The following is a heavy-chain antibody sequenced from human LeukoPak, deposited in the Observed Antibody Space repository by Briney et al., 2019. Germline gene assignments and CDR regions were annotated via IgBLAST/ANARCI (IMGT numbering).Heavy chain of an antibody. Sequence: GASVKVSCKASGYTFTSYDINWVRQATGQGLEWMGWMNPNSGNTGYAQKFQGRVTMTRNTSISTAYMELSSLRSEDTAVYYCARDSMHDFWSGYYTLFDYWGQGTLVTVSS. J-gene: IGHJ4*02. V-gene: IGHV1-8*01. D-gene: IGHD3-3*01. CDR3: ARDSMHDFWSGYYTLFDY. CDR2: MNPNSGNT. CDR1: GYTFTSYD.